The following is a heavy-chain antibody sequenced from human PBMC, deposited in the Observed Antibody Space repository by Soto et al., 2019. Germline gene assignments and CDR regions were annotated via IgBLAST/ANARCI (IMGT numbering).Heavy chain of an antibody. Sequence: PSETLSLTCTVSGGSISSGGYYWSWIRQHPVKGLEWIGYIYYSGSTYYNPSLKSRVTISVDTSKNQFSLKLSSVTAADTAVYYCARAPPGYSGGTNWFDPWGQGTLVTVS. D-gene: IGHD2-15*01. CDR3: ARAPPGYSGGTNWFDP. CDR1: GGSISSGGYY. V-gene: IGHV4-31*03. J-gene: IGHJ5*02. CDR2: IYYSGST.